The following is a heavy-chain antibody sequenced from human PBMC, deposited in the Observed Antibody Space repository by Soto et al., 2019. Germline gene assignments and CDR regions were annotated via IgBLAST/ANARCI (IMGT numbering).Heavy chain of an antibody. CDR2: IITMFSTT. Sequence: QVQLVQSGAEVKKPGSSVKVSCKASGGTFSNDAISWVRQAPGQGLEWMGGIITMFSTTIYAQKFQGRVTITADRATITAYMELSSLRSDDRAVYFCTRDEATNWFHPCGQGAMVSVSS. V-gene: IGHV1-69*06. CDR3: TRDEATNWFHP. CDR1: GGTFSNDA. J-gene: IGHJ5*02.